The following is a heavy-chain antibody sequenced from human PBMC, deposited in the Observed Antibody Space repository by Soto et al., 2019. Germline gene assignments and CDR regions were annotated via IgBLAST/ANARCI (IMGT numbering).Heavy chain of an antibody. CDR1: GGTFSSYA. CDR3: AREGSTIVLVAPTENWFDP. J-gene: IGHJ5*02. D-gene: IGHD2-8*01. Sequence: QVQLVQSGAEVKKPGSSVKVSCKASGGTFSSYAISWVRQAPGQGLEWMGGIIPIFGTANYAQKFQGRVTITADESTSTAYMELSSLRSEDTAVYYCAREGSTIVLVAPTENWFDPWGQGTLVTVSS. V-gene: IGHV1-69*01. CDR2: IIPIFGTA.